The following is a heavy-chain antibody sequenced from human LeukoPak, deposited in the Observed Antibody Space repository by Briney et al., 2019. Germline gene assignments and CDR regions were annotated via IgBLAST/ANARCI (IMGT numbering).Heavy chain of an antibody. Sequence: GGSLRLSCAASGFTFDDYAMHWVRQAPGKGLEWVSGISWNSGSIGYADSVKGRFTISRDNAKNSLYLQMNSLRAEDTAVYYCAKSEGGSYYGYYYYGMDVWGQGTTVTVSS. D-gene: IGHD1-26*01. J-gene: IGHJ6*02. CDR3: AKSEGGSYYGYYYYGMDV. CDR1: GFTFDDYA. V-gene: IGHV3-9*01. CDR2: ISWNSGSI.